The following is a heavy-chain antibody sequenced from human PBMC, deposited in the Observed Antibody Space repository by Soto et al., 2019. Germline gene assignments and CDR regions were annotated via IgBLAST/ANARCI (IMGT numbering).Heavy chain of an antibody. V-gene: IGHV4-39*01. Sequence: SETLSLTCTVSGGSISSSSYYWGWIRQPPGKGLEWIGSIYYSGSTYYNPSLKSRVTISVDTSRNQFSLKLSSVTAADTAVYYCARLGSRGSGALLAPRQFDYWGQGTLVTVSS. CDR3: ARLGSRGSGALLAPRQFDY. D-gene: IGHD3-3*02. CDR1: GGSISSSSYY. CDR2: IYYSGST. J-gene: IGHJ4*02.